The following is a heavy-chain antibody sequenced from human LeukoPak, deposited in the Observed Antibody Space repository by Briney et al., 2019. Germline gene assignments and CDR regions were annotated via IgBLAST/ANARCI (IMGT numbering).Heavy chain of an antibody. CDR3: AREVPYDTSVYYQPFDF. CDR1: GYTFTGYG. V-gene: IGHV1-18*01. D-gene: IGHD3-22*01. CDR2: ISAYNGNT. J-gene: IGHJ4*02. Sequence: ASVKVSCKASGYTFTGYGISWVRQAPGQGLEWMGWISAYNGNTNYAQKLQGRVTMTTDTSTSTAYMELRSLRSDDTAVYYCAREVPYDTSVYYQPFDFWGQGTLVTVSS.